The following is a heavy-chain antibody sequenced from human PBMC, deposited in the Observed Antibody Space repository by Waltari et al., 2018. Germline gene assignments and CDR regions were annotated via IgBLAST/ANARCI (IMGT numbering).Heavy chain of an antibody. V-gene: IGHV3-15*01. J-gene: IGHJ4*02. Sequence: EVQLVESGGGLVKPGESLRLSCSASGFTFSYAGMNWVRRAPGKGLEWVGRIQSRVDGGIANYAAPVEGRFTISRDDSKNTLYLEMNSLKTEDTAVYYCTTVTWKLLYYFDYWGQGTLVTVSS. CDR1: GFTFSYAG. CDR2: IQSRVDGGIA. D-gene: IGHD1-1*01. CDR3: TTVTWKLLYYFDY.